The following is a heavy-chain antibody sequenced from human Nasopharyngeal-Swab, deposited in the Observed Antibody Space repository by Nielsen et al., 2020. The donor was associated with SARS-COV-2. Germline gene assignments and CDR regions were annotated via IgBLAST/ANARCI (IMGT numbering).Heavy chain of an antibody. CDR2: INPNSGGT. V-gene: IGHV1-2*04. D-gene: IGHD1-1*01. J-gene: IGHJ5*02. CDR1: GYTFTGYY. Sequence: ASVKVSCKASGYTFTGYYMHWVRQAPGQGLEWMGWINPNSGGTNYAQKFQGWVTMTRDTSISTAYMELNRLRSDDTAVYYCAREKSWNDGNWFDPWGQGTLVTVSS. CDR3: AREKSWNDGNWFDP.